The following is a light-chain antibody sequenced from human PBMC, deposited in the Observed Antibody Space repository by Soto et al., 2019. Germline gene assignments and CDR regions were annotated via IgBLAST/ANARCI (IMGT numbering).Light chain of an antibody. CDR1: GSDVRGYSY. Sequence: QSALTQPASVSGSPGQSITISCTGTGSDVRGYSYVSWYQHHPGKAPKLMIYDVTNRPSGVSNRFSGSKSGNTASLTISGLQAEDEADYYCSSYTSSNTVVFGGGTQLTVL. CDR2: DVT. CDR3: SSYTSSNTVV. J-gene: IGLJ2*01. V-gene: IGLV2-14*03.